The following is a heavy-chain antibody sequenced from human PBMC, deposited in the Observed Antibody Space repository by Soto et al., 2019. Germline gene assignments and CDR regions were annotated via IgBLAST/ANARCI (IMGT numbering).Heavy chain of an antibody. J-gene: IGHJ4*02. CDR1: GFTFSSYV. D-gene: IGHD3-10*01. CDR2: ISHDGSDK. V-gene: IGHV3-30-3*01. Sequence: QVQLVESGGGVVQPGRSLRLSCAASGFTFSSYVIHWVRQAPGKGLDCVAVISHDGSDKYYADSVKGRFTISRDNSKNTLYLQMNSLRAEDTAVYYCATTLIRGVSTTYFDYWGQGTLLTVSS. CDR3: ATTLIRGVSTTYFDY.